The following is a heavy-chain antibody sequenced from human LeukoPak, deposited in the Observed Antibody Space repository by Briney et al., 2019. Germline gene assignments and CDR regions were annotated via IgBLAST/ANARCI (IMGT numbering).Heavy chain of an antibody. V-gene: IGHV3-23*01. CDR3: AKNEGAGYCSGGSCPWGMDV. CDR2: IGSSGANT. Sequence: GGSLRLSCAASGFTVSSNYMSWVRQAPRKGLEWVSLIGSSGANTYYADSVKGRFTISRDKSKNTLYLQMNSLRVDDTAVYYCAKNEGAGYCSGGSCPWGMDVWGQGTTVTVSS. D-gene: IGHD2-15*01. CDR1: GFTVSSNY. J-gene: IGHJ6*02.